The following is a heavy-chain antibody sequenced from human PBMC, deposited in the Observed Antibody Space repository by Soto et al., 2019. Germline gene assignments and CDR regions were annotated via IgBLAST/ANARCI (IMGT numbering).Heavy chain of an antibody. CDR3: AKSYSSSDRYGMDV. V-gene: IGHV3-30*18. J-gene: IGHJ6*02. Sequence: PGGSLRLSCAASGFTFSSYGMHWVRQAPGKGLEWVAVISYDGSNKYYADSVKGRFTISRDNPKNTLYLQMNSLRAEDTAVYYCAKSYSSSDRYGMDVWGQGTTVTVSS. CDR2: ISYDGSNK. CDR1: GFTFSSYG. D-gene: IGHD6-13*01.